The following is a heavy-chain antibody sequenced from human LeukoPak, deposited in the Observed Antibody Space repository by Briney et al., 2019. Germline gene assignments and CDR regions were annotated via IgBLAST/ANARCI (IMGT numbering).Heavy chain of an antibody. CDR2: VSDSDTKT. V-gene: IGHV3-23*01. J-gene: IGHJ4*02. Sequence: GGSLRLSCAASGFNFYIYAMTWVRQAPGKGLEWVSSVSDSDTKTYYADSVKGRFTISRDNSKNTLYLQMSSLRAEDTAVYYCVKDWRDEANCGGDCLEYWGQGTPVTVSS. CDR3: VKDWRDEANCGGDCLEY. D-gene: IGHD2-21*02. CDR1: GFNFYIYA.